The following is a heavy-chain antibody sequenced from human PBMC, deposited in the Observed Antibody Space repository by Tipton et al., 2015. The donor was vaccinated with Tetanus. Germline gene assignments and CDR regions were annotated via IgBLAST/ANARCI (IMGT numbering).Heavy chain of an antibody. CDR2: INQDGCKK. D-gene: IGHD1-26*01. CDR3: ASSPGNQYLGFLDY. Sequence: SLRLSCAASGFTFSNHWMTWVRQAPGKGLEWVANINQDGCKKYYVDSMKGRFTISRDNAKNSLFLQMNSLRAEDTAVYYCASSPGNQYLGFLDYWGQGVLVTVSA. V-gene: IGHV3-7*01. CDR1: GFTFSNHW. J-gene: IGHJ4*02.